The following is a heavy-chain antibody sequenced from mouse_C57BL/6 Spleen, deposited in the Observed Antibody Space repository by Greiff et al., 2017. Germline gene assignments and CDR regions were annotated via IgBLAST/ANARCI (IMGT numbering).Heavy chain of an antibody. CDR3: ARHYYGTPDY. CDR1: GFTFSSYT. V-gene: IGHV5-9*01. Sequence: EVQLQESGGGLVKPGGSLKLSCAASGFTFSSYTMSWVRQTPEKRLEWVATISGGGGNTYYPDSVKGRFTISRDNAKNTLYLQMSSLRSEDTALYYCARHYYGTPDYWGQGTTLTVSS. D-gene: IGHD1-1*01. CDR2: ISGGGGNT. J-gene: IGHJ2*01.